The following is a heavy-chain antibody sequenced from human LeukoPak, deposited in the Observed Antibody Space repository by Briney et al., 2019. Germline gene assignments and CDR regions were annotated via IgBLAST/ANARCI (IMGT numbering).Heavy chain of an antibody. CDR2: IYYSGST. D-gene: IGHD2-8*02. CDR1: GGSISSGDYY. Sequence: SETLSLTCTVSGGSISSGDYYCSWIRQPPGKGLEWIGYIYYSGSTYYNPSLKSRVTISVDTSKNQFSLKLNSVTAADTAVYYCARTGGTIDYWGQGTLVTVSS. V-gene: IGHV4-30-4*01. J-gene: IGHJ4*02. CDR3: ARTGGTIDY.